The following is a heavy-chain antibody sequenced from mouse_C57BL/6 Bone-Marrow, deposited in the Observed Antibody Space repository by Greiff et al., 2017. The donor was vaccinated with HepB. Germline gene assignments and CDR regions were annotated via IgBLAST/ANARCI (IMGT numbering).Heavy chain of an antibody. CDR2: IYPGDGDT. CDR1: GYAFSSSW. D-gene: IGHD1-1*01. CDR3: ARPYYGSSHYAMDY. J-gene: IGHJ4*01. V-gene: IGHV1-82*01. Sequence: QVQLKQSGPELVKPGASVKISCKASGYAFSSSWMNWVKQRPGKGLEWIGRIYPGDGDTNYNGKFKGKATLTADKSSSTAYMQLSSLTSEDSAVYFCARPYYGSSHYAMDYWGQGTSVTVSS.